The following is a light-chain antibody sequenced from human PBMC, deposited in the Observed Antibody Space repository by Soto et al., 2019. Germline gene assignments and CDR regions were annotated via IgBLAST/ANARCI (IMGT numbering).Light chain of an antibody. V-gene: IGLV2-14*01. CDR3: CSYTSSGAHV. J-gene: IGLJ2*01. CDR1: SSDVGGYDY. Sequence: QSALTQPASVSGSPGQSITNSCTGTSSDVGGYDYVSWPQQHPGNTPKLMIYELNTRPSGVSNRFSGSKSGNTASLTISGLQAEDESDYYCCSYTSSGAHVFGGGTKLTVL. CDR2: ELN.